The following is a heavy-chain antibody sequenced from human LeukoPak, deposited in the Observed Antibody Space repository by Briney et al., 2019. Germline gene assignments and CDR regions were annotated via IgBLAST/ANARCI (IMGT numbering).Heavy chain of an antibody. CDR2: IYSGGST. CDR3: ARGWEWEPLDY. Sequence: QSGGSLRLSCAASGFIISSNYMSWVRQAPGKGLEWVSVIYSGGSTYYTDSVKGRFTISRDNSKNTLYLQMNSLRAEDTAVYYCARGWEWEPLDYWGQGTLVTVSS. D-gene: IGHD1-26*01. CDR1: GFIISSNY. V-gene: IGHV3-53*01. J-gene: IGHJ4*02.